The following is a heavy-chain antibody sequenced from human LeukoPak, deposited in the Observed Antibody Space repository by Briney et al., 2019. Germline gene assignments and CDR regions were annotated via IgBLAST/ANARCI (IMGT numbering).Heavy chain of an antibody. CDR3: ARESSWQQRFGY. CDR1: GYTFTGYY. J-gene: IGHJ4*02. CDR2: INTNSGGT. V-gene: IGHV1-2*02. Sequence: ASVKDSCKASGYTFTGYYMHWVRPAPGQGLEWMGWINTNSGGTNYAQKFQGRVTITRETSISTAYMELSRLRSDDTVVYCCARESSWQQRFGYWGQGTLVTVSS. D-gene: IGHD6-13*01.